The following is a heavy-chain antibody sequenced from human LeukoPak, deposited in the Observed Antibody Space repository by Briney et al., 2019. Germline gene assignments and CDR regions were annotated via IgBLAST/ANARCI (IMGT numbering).Heavy chain of an antibody. D-gene: IGHD2-2*01. V-gene: IGHV4-34*01. Sequence: PSETLSLTCAVYGGSFSGYYWNWIRQPPGKGLEWIGEINHSGSTNYNPSLKSRVTISVDTSKNQFSLKLSSITAADTAVYYCAREGDIVVVPAATNFDYWGQGTLVTVSS. CDR3: AREGDIVVVPAATNFDY. J-gene: IGHJ4*02. CDR1: GGSFSGYY. CDR2: INHSGST.